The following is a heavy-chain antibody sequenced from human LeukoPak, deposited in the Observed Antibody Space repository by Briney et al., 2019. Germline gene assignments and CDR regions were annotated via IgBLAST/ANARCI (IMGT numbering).Heavy chain of an antibody. CDR1: GGSISSGDYY. CDR2: IYYSGST. J-gene: IGHJ2*01. D-gene: IGHD1-26*01. Sequence: PSETLSLTCTVSGGSISSGDYYWSWIRQPPGTGLEWIGYIYYSGSTYYNPSLKSRVTISVDTSKNQFSLKLNSVTAADTAVYYCAREVPWVWNFDLWGRGTLVTVSS. CDR3: AREVPWVWNFDL. V-gene: IGHV4-30-4*01.